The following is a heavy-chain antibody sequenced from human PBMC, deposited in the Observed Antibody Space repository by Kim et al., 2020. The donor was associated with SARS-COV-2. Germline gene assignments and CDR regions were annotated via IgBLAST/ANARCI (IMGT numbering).Heavy chain of an antibody. Sequence: GGSLRLSCAASGFTFSSYAMSWVRQAPGKGLEWVSAISGSGGSTYYADSVKGRFTISRDNSKNTLYLQMNSLRAEDTAVYYCAKTVRPDYYDSSGYYSWGQGTLVTVSS. CDR2: ISGSGGST. J-gene: IGHJ4*02. D-gene: IGHD3-22*01. CDR3: AKTVRPDYYDSSGYYS. CDR1: GFTFSSYA. V-gene: IGHV3-23*01.